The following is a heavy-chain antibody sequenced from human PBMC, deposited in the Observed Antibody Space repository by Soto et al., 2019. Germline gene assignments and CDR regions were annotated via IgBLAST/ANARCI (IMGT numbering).Heavy chain of an antibody. CDR1: GFTLSSYT. D-gene: IGHD6-19*01. CDR2: IFTGGTST. CDR3: VEDRHRSGMGTFDY. J-gene: IGHJ4*02. V-gene: IGHV3-23*01. Sequence: GGSLRLSCSASGFTLSSYTMSWVRLTPGKGLQWVSTIFTGGTSTVYADPVRGRFSISRDDSKNTLYLQMDNLRVDDTALYFCVEDRHRSGMGTFDYWGQGTLVTVSS.